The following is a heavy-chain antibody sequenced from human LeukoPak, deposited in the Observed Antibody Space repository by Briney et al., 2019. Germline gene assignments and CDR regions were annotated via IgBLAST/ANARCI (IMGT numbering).Heavy chain of an antibody. CDR2: INAGNGNT. CDR3: ARPIGYSSGGFDL. D-gene: IGHD6-19*01. J-gene: IGHJ2*01. V-gene: IGHV1-3*01. Sequence: GASVKVSCKASGYSFTSYAMHWVRQAPGRRLEWMGWINAGNGNTKYSQNFQGRVTVTRDTSASTAYMELSSLRSEDTAVYYCARPIGYSSGGFDLWGRGTLVTVSS. CDR1: GYSFTSYA.